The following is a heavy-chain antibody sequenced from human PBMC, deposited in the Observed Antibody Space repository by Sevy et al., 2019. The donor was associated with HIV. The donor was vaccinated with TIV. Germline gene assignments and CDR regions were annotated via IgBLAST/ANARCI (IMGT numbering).Heavy chain of an antibody. CDR1: GFTFSRYW. Sequence: GGSLRLSCAASGFTFSRYWMSWVRQAPGKGLEWVANIKQDGSEKYYVDSVKGRFTISRDNAKNSLYLQMNSLRADDTAVYYCARVKDDSSGYRFDYLGQGTLVTVSS. J-gene: IGHJ4*02. CDR2: IKQDGSEK. D-gene: IGHD3-22*01. V-gene: IGHV3-7*01. CDR3: ARVKDDSSGYRFDY.